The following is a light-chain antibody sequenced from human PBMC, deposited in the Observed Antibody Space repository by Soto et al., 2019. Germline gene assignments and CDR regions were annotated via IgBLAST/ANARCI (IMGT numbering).Light chain of an antibody. Sequence: QSALTQPASVSGSPGQSITISCTGTSRDVGGYNYVSWYQHHPGKAPKLIIYEVTNRPSGVSNRFSGSKSGNTASLTISGLHAEDEADYYCISSTSGTSPYVFGTGTKLTVL. CDR2: EVT. V-gene: IGLV2-14*01. CDR3: ISSTSGTSPYV. J-gene: IGLJ1*01. CDR1: SRDVGGYNY.